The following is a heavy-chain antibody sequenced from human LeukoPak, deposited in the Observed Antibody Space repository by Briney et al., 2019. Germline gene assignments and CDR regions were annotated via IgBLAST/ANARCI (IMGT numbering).Heavy chain of an antibody. D-gene: IGHD1-14*01. Sequence: SETLSLTCTVSGGSISSYYWSWIRQPPGKGLEWIGYIYYSGSTNYNPSLKSRVTISVDTSKNQFSLKLSSVTAADTAVYYCARLKPAPRGTFDYWGQGTLVTVSS. CDR1: GGSISSYY. J-gene: IGHJ4*02. V-gene: IGHV4-59*08. CDR3: ARLKPAPRGTFDY. CDR2: IYYSGST.